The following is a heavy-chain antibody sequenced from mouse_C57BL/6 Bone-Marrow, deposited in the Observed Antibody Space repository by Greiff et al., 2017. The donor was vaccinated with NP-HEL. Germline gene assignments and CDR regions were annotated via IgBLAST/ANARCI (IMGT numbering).Heavy chain of an antibody. CDR2: IDPSDSYT. Sequence: QVQLQQPGAELVRPGTSVKLSCKASGYTFTSYWMNWVKQRPGQGLEWIGVIDPSDSYTNYNQKFKGKATLTVDTSSSTAYMQLSSLTSEDSSVDYCARDFDYGSSSAYGGQGTLVTVSA. D-gene: IGHD1-1*01. CDR3: ARDFDYGSSSAY. J-gene: IGHJ3*01. V-gene: IGHV1-59*01. CDR1: GYTFTSYW.